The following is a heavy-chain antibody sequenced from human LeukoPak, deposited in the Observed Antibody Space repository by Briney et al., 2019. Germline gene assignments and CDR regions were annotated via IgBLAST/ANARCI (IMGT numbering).Heavy chain of an antibody. CDR1: GGSISSSSYY. V-gene: IGHV4-39*07. CDR3: ARDVYSGSYFDY. CDR2: IYYSGST. Sequence: SETLSLTCTVSGGSISSSSYYWGWIRQPPGKGLEWIGSIYYSGSTYYNPSLKSRVTISVDTSKNQFSLKLSSVTAADTAVYYCARDVYSGSYFDYWGQGTLVTVSS. J-gene: IGHJ4*02. D-gene: IGHD1-26*01.